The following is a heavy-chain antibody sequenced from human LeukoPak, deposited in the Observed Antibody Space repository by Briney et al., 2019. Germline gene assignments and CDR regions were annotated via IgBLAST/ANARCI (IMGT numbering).Heavy chain of an antibody. CDR2: ISPSGDRT. V-gene: IGHV3-23*01. CDR3: AIMHGYYDGSGFWVQ. CDR1: GFTFSSYA. D-gene: IGHD3-22*01. J-gene: IGHJ4*02. Sequence: GGSLRLSCAASGFTFSSYAMSWVRQAPGKGLEWVSFISPSGDRTSNADSVEGRFTISRDNTRNTLYLQMNSLRDEDAGVYYCAIMHGYYDGSGFWVQWGQGTLVTVSS.